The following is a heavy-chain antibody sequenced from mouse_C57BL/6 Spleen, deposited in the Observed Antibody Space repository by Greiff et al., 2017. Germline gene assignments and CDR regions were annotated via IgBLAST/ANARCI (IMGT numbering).Heavy chain of an antibody. V-gene: IGHV6-3*01. Sequence: EVKLVESGGGLVQPGGSMKLSCVASGFTFSNYWMNWVRQSPEKGLEWVAQIRLKSDNYATHYAVSVKGRFTISRDDSKSSVYLQMNNLRAEDTGIYYCTDYGYFYAMDYWGQGTSVTVSS. J-gene: IGHJ4*01. CDR2: IRLKSDNYAT. D-gene: IGHD2-2*01. CDR1: GFTFSNYW. CDR3: TDYGYFYAMDY.